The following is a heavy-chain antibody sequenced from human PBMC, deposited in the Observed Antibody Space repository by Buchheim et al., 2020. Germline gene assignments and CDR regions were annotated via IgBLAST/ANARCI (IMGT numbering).Heavy chain of an antibody. V-gene: IGHV4-59*08. J-gene: IGHJ5*01. CDR2: IFYSGST. CDR1: GGSMSRYY. Sequence: QVQLQESGPGLVKPSETLSLTCTVSGGSMSRYYWSWMRQSPGKGLEWIGYIFYSGSTNYNPALKSRVTISVDMSTNQLPLKLNSVTAADTAVYYCARHRALGYCSSLNCYSFDPWGQGIL. CDR3: ARHRALGYCSSLNCYSFDP. D-gene: IGHD2-2*01.